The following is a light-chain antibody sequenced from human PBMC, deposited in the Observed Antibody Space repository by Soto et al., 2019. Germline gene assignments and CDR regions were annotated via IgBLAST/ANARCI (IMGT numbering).Light chain of an antibody. Sequence: DIVMTQSPDSLAVSLGERATINCKSSQSVLYSSNNKKYLAWYQHKPGQPPKLLIYWASTRESGVPDRFSGSGSGTDFTLTISSLQAEDVAVYYCQQYYNTQYTFGQGTKLEIK. CDR3: QQYYNTQYT. CDR2: WAS. CDR1: QSVLYSSNNKKY. J-gene: IGKJ2*01. V-gene: IGKV4-1*01.